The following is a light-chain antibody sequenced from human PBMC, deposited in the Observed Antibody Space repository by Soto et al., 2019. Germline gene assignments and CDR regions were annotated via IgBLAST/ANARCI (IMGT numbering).Light chain of an antibody. CDR2: EVT. CDR1: GSDVGGYDY. CDR3: SSFRSSSTLPYV. Sequence: SALTQPASVSGSPGQSITISCTGTGSDVGGYDYVSWYQQYPGKAPKLIIYEVTNRPSGVSNRFSGSKSGNTASLSISGLRAEDEADYYCSSFRSSSTLPYVFGTGTKVTVL. V-gene: IGLV2-14*01. J-gene: IGLJ1*01.